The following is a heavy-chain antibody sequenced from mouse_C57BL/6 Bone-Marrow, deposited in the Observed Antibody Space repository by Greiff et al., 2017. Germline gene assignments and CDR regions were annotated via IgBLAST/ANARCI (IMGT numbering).Heavy chain of an antibody. CDR3: ERIEVDCSSGDWYFDV. Sequence: QVQLQQSGPELVKPGASVKLSCKASGYTFTSYDINWVKQRPGQGLEWIGWIYPRDGSTKYKEKFKGNATLTVDTSSSTAYMELHSLTSEDSAVYYCERIEVDCSSGDWYFDVWGTGTTVTVSS. CDR2: IYPRDGST. D-gene: IGHD1-1*01. CDR1: GYTFTSYD. J-gene: IGHJ1*03. V-gene: IGHV1-85*01.